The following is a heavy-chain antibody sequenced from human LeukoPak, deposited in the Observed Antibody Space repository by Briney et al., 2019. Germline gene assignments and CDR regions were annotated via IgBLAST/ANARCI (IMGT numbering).Heavy chain of an antibody. D-gene: IGHD6-13*01. Sequence: PSETLSLTCTVSGGSISSYYWSWIRQPPGKGLEWIGSIYYSGSTYYNPSLKSRVTISVDTSKNQFSLKLSSVTAADTAVYYCARHRPYSREAVDYWGQGTLVTVSS. V-gene: IGHV4-59*05. J-gene: IGHJ4*02. CDR3: ARHRPYSREAVDY. CDR2: IYYSGST. CDR1: GGSISSYY.